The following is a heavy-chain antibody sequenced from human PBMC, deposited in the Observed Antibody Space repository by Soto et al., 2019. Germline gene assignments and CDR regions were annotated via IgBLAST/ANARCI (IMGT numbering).Heavy chain of an antibody. J-gene: IGHJ6*02. Sequence: HPGGSLRLSCAASGFTVSGNYMSWVRQSPGKGLEWVSVIYSGGSTYYADSVKGRFTISRDNSKNTLYLQMNSLRAEDTAVYYCARDLGYSNNIPARIYYYGMDVWGQGTTVTVSS. D-gene: IGHD4-4*01. CDR3: ARDLGYSNNIPARIYYYGMDV. CDR2: IYSGGST. V-gene: IGHV3-53*01. CDR1: GFTVSGNY.